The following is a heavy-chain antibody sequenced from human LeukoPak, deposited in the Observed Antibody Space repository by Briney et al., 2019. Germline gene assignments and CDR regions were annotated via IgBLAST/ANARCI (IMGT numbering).Heavy chain of an antibody. Sequence: PGGSLRLPCAASGFTFSSYSMNWVRQAPGKGLEWVSSISSSSSYIYYADSVKGRFTISRDNAKNSLYLQMNSLRAEDTAVYYCAREPVDDYYDSRRDAFDIWGQGTMVTVSS. V-gene: IGHV3-21*01. CDR2: ISSSSSYI. D-gene: IGHD3-22*01. J-gene: IGHJ3*02. CDR1: GFTFSSYS. CDR3: AREPVDDYYDSRRDAFDI.